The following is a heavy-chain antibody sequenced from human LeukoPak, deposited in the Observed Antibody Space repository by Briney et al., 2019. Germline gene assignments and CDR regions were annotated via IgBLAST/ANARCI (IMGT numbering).Heavy chain of an antibody. D-gene: IGHD6-19*01. CDR3: ARRRESSGLIFDY. Sequence: SVKVSCKASGGTFSSYAISWVRQAPGEGLEWMGRIIPIFGTANYAQKFQGRVTITTDESTSTAYMELSSLRSEDTAVYYCARRRESSGLIFDYWGQGTLVTVSS. J-gene: IGHJ4*02. CDR1: GGTFSSYA. CDR2: IIPIFGTA. V-gene: IGHV1-69*05.